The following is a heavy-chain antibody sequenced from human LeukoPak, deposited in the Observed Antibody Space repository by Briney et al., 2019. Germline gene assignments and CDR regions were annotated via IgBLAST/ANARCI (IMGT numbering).Heavy chain of an antibody. CDR2: ISYDGSNK. V-gene: IGHV3-30*18. J-gene: IGHJ6*02. CDR3: AKTNYYDSSATIYGMDV. D-gene: IGHD3-22*01. CDR1: GFTFSSYG. Sequence: PGGSLRLSCAASGFTFSSYGMHWVRQAPGKGLEWVAVISYDGSNKYYADSVKGRFTISRDNSKNTLYLQMNSLRAEDTAVYYCAKTNYYDSSATIYGMDVWGQGTTVTVSS.